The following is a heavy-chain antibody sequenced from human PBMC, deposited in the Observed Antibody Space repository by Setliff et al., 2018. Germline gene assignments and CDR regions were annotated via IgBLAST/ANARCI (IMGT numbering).Heavy chain of an antibody. V-gene: IGHV5-51*01. CDR3: ARTRTPSPFNSWFDP. CDR1: GYSFTSYW. CDR2: IFPGDSDT. D-gene: IGHD2-15*01. Sequence: GESLKISCKGSGYSFTSYWIGWVRQMPGKGLEWMGIIFPGDSDTRYSRSFQGQVTISADKSISTAYLQWSSLKASDTAMYYCARTRTPSPFNSWFDPWGQGTLVTVSS. J-gene: IGHJ5*02.